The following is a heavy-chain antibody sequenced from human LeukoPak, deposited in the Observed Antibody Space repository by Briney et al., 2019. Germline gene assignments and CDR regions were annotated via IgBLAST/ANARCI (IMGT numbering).Heavy chain of an antibody. Sequence: SETLSLTCTVSGGSISSGDYYWSWIRQPPGKGLEWIGYIYYSGSTYYNPSLKSRVTISVDTSKNQFSLKLSSVTAADTAVYYCARRPRGLVMGGEGAFDIWGQGTMVTVSS. CDR1: GGSISSGDYY. D-gene: IGHD3/OR15-3a*01. J-gene: IGHJ3*02. V-gene: IGHV4-30-4*01. CDR2: IYYSGST. CDR3: ARRPRGLVMGGEGAFDI.